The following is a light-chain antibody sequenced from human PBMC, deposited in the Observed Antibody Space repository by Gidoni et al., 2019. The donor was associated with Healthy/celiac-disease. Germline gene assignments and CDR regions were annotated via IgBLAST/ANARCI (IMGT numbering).Light chain of an antibody. CDR3: QQSYSTPIT. J-gene: IGKJ5*01. CDR1: QSISSY. V-gene: IGKV1-39*01. Sequence: DIQMTQSPSSLSASAGDRVTITCRASQSISSYLNWYQQKPGKAPKLLIYAASSLQSGVPSRFSGSGSGTDFTLTISSLQPEDFATYYCQQSYSTPITFGQXTRLEIK. CDR2: AAS.